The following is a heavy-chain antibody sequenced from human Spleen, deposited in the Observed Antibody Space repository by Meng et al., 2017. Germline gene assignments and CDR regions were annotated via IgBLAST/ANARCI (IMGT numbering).Heavy chain of an antibody. CDR3: ARGPTTVAHDFDY. D-gene: IGHD4-11*01. J-gene: IGHJ4*02. CDR2: INHSGST. CDR1: GGFFSASY. Sequence: QVQQEHGGAVLLTSPDPLCLSAVVAGGFFSASYWSWIRQPPGKGLEWIGEINHSGSTTYNPSLESRATISVDTSHNNLSLKLSSVTAADSAVYYCARGPTTVAHDFDYWGQGTLVTVSS. V-gene: IGHV4-34*01.